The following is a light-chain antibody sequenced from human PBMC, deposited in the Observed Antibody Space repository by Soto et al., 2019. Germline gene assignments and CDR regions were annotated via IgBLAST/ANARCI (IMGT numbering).Light chain of an antibody. CDR3: QQFNNWPRT. Sequence: EIAMTQSPATLSVSPGERATLSCRASQSVSSKLAWYQQKPGQAPRLLIYDASTRATGIPARFSGSGSGTEFTLTISSLQSEEFSVYYCQQFNNWPRTFGQGT. CDR2: DAS. J-gene: IGKJ1*01. CDR1: QSVSSK. V-gene: IGKV3-15*01.